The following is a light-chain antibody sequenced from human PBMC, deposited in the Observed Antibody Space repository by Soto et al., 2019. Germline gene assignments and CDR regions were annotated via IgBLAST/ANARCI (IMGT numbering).Light chain of an antibody. Sequence: EIVMTQSPATLSVSPGEGATLSCRASQSFSSSLAWYQQKPGQAPRLLIYDASTRATGIPARFSGSGSGTEFTLTISSLQSADFAVYYCQQYSNWPWTFGQGTKVDI. J-gene: IGKJ1*01. V-gene: IGKV3-15*01. CDR3: QQYSNWPWT. CDR2: DAS. CDR1: QSFSSS.